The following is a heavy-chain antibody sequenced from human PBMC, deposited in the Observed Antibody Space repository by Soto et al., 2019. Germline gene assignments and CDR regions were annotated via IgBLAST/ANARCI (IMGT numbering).Heavy chain of an antibody. CDR2: IKWDASEK. V-gene: IGHV3-7*01. D-gene: IGHD6-19*01. Sequence: PGGSLRLSCAASGFTFGIYWMSWVRQAPGKGLEWLATIKWDASEKKYVDSVKGRFTMSRDNAKNSLYLQMNSLRDEDTAVYYCARDPPTQYSGWYEYYYYYGMDVWGQGTTVTVSS. J-gene: IGHJ6*02. CDR3: ARDPPTQYSGWYEYYYYYGMDV. CDR1: GFTFGIYW.